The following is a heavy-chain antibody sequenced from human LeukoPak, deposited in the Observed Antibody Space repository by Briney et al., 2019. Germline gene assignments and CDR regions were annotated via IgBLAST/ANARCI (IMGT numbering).Heavy chain of an antibody. D-gene: IGHD4-23*01. Sequence: SETLSLTCTVSGGSISSYYWSWIRQPPGKGLEWIGYIYYSGSTNYNPSLKSRVTISVDTSKNQFSLNLSSVTAADTAVYFCAREEAVVTPGFDYWGQGTLVTVSS. CDR2: IYYSGST. CDR3: AREEAVVTPGFDY. CDR1: GGSISSYY. J-gene: IGHJ4*02. V-gene: IGHV4-59*12.